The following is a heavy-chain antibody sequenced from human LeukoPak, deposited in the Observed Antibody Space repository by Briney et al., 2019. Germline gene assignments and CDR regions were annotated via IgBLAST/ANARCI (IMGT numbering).Heavy chain of an antibody. CDR2: ISGSGGST. D-gene: IGHD2-21*01. CDR1: GFTFSSYA. Sequence: PGGSLRLSCAASGFTFSSYAMSWVRQAPGKGLEWVSAISGSGGSTYYADSVKGRFTISGDNSKNTLYLQMNSLRAEDTAVYYCAKDIRSLYYFDYWGQGTLVTVSS. CDR3: AKDIRSLYYFDY. J-gene: IGHJ4*02. V-gene: IGHV3-23*01.